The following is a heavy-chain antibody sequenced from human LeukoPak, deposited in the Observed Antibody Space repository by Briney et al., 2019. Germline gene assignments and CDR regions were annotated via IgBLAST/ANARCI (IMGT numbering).Heavy chain of an antibody. D-gene: IGHD4-11*01. CDR2: INWNSGSV. J-gene: IGHJ5*02. V-gene: IGHV3-9*03. Sequence: PGGSLGLSCAASGFTFDDYAMHWVRQAPGKGLEWVSGINWNSGSVGYADSVKGRFTISRDNAKNFLYLQMNSLRAEDMALYYCAKGRYSYLYNWFDPWGQGTLVTVSS. CDR3: AKGRYSYLYNWFDP. CDR1: GFTFDDYA.